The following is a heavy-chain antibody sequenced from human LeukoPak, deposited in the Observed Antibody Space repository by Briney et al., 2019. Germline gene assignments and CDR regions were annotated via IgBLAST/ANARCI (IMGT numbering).Heavy chain of an antibody. J-gene: IGHJ4*02. CDR2: IKQDGSEK. V-gene: IGHV3-7*01. CDR1: GFTFSSYW. Sequence: PGGSLRLSCAASGFTFSSYWMSWVRQAPGKGLEWVANIKQDGSEKYYVDSVKGRFTISRDNAKNSLYLQMNSLRAEDTAVYYCARDRYCTNGVCYRWHYFDYWGQGTLVTVSS. CDR3: ARDRYCTNGVCYRWHYFDY. D-gene: IGHD2-8*01.